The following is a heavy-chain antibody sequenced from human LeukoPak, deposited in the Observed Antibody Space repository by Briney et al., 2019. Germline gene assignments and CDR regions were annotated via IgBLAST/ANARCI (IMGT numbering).Heavy chain of an antibody. CDR3: ARGPGNPTRNDY. CDR1: GFTFSSYG. V-gene: IGHV3-30*03. J-gene: IGHJ4*02. Sequence: GGSLRLSCAASGFTFSSYGMHWVRQAPGKGLEWVAVISYDGSNKYYADSVKGRFTISRDNSKNTLYLQMNSLRAEDTAVYYCARGPGNPTRNDYWGQGTLVTVSS. CDR2: ISYDGSNK.